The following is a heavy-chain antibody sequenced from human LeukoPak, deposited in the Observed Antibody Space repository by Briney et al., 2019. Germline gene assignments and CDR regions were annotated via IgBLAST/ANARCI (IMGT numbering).Heavy chain of an antibody. CDR2: IYSGGST. D-gene: IGHD6-13*01. CDR3: ARDLHAAAGGGSIGYYYYGMDV. V-gene: IGHV3-66*01. J-gene: IGHJ6*02. Sequence: SGGSLRLSCAVSGFTVSSNYMSWVRQAPGKGLEWVSVIYSGGSTYYADSVKGRFTISRDNSKNTLYLQMNSLRAEDTAVYYCARDLHAAAGGGSIGYYYYGMDVWGQGTTVTVSS. CDR1: GFTVSSNY.